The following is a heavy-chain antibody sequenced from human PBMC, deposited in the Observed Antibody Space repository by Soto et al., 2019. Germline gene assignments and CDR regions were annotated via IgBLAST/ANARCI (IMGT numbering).Heavy chain of an antibody. Sequence: PSETLSLTCTVSGGSISSGGYYWSWIRQHPGKGLEWIGYIYYSGSTYYNPSLKSRVTISVDTSKNQFSLKLSSVTAADTAVYYCARDRGGVASNWFDPWGQGTLVTVSS. CDR1: GGSISSGGYY. J-gene: IGHJ5*02. V-gene: IGHV4-31*03. D-gene: IGHD3-10*01. CDR2: IYYSGST. CDR3: ARDRGGVASNWFDP.